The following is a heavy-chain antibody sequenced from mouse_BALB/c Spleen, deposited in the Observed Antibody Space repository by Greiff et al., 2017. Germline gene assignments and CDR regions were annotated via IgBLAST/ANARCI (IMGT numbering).Heavy chain of an antibody. D-gene: IGHD2-4*01. CDR3: ARSGDYDGAWFAY. V-gene: IGHV5-17*02. Sequence: EVKVVESGGGLVQPGGSRKLSCAASGFTFSSFGMHWVRQAQEKGLEWVAYISSGSSTIYYADTVKGRFTISRDNPKNTLFLQMTSLRSEDTAMYYCARSGDYDGAWFAYWGQGTLVTVSA. CDR1: GFTFSSFG. CDR2: ISSGSSTI. J-gene: IGHJ3*01.